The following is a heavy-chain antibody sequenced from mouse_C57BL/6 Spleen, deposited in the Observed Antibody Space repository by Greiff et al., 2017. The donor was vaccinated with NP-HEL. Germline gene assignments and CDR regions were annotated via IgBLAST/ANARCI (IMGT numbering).Heavy chain of an antibody. CDR2: IWRGGST. CDR1: GFSLTSYG. CDR3: AKRGTYYSNYEGYYAMDY. J-gene: IGHJ4*01. V-gene: IGHV2-5*01. Sequence: QVQLQQSGPGLVQPSQSLSITCTVSGFSLTSYGVHWVRQSPGKGLEWLGVIWRGGSTDYNAAFMSRLSITKDNSKSQVFFKMNSLQADDTAIYYCAKRGTYYSNYEGYYAMDYWGQGTSVTVSS. D-gene: IGHD2-5*01.